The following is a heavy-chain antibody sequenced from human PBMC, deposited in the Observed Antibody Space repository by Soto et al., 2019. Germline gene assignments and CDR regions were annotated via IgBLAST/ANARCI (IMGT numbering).Heavy chain of an antibody. D-gene: IGHD6-6*01. CDR3: ARKSIAARPPFDY. J-gene: IGHJ4*02. CDR1: GGSFSGYY. V-gene: IGHV4-34*01. CDR2: LNHSGST. Sequence: SETLSLTCAVYGGSFSGYYWSWIRQPPGKGLESIGELNHSGSTNYNPSLKSRVTISVDTSKNQFSLKLSSVTAADTAVYYCARKSIAARPPFDYWGQGTLVTVSS.